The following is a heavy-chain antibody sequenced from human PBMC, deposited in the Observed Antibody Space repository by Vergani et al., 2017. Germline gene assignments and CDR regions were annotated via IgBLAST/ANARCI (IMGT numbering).Heavy chain of an antibody. D-gene: IGHD6-13*01. V-gene: IGHV4-59*01. CDR2: IYYSGST. CDR1: GGSLSPYF. Sequence: QVQLQESGPGLVKPSETLSLTCTVSGGSLSPYFWSWIRQPPGKGLEWIGYIYYSGSTNYNPSLKSRVTISVDTSKNQFSLKLSSVTAADTAVYYCASYSSTWYYAFDIWGQGTMVTVSS. J-gene: IGHJ3*02. CDR3: ASYSSTWYYAFDI.